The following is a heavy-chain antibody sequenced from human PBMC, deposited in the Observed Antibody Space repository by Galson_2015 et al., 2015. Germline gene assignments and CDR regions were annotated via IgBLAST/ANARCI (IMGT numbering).Heavy chain of an antibody. D-gene: IGHD3-22*01. CDR1: GFTFNNYA. J-gene: IGHJ4*02. V-gene: IGHV3-30-3*01. CDR3: ARGSSSSYSPGDY. Sequence: SLRLSCAASGFTFNNYAMHWVRQAPGRGLEWVALISSVGNSKNYAGSVKGRFTLSRDNSNNTLYLQMNTLRAEDTAVYYCARGSSSSYSPGDYWGQGTLVTVSS. CDR2: ISSVGNSK.